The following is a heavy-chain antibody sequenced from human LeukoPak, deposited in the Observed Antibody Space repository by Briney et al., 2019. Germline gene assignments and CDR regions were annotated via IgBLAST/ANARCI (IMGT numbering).Heavy chain of an antibody. CDR3: ARVPPHYYDSSGYYGY. CDR2: INPNSGGT. CDR1: GYTFTGDY. J-gene: IGHJ4*02. V-gene: IGHV1-2*02. D-gene: IGHD3-22*01. Sequence: ASVKVSCKASGYTFTGDYMHWVRQAPGQGLEWMGWINPNSGGTNYAQKFQGRVTMTRDTSISTAYMELSRLRSDDTAVYYCARVPPHYYDSSGYYGYWGQGTLVTVSS.